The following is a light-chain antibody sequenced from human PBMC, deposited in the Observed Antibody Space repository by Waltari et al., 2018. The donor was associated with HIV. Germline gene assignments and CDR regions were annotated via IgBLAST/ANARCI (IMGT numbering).Light chain of an antibody. V-gene: IGKV3-20*01. CDR1: QNVRKNY. Sequence: EIVLTQSPGTVSLSLGERATLSCRASQNVRKNYLAWYQHKPGQAPSLLIYGASNRAAGIADRFSGRGSGTDFTLTISRLESEDFALYYCQQYGNSPFTFGQGTKLEIK. J-gene: IGKJ2*01. CDR3: QQYGNSPFT. CDR2: GAS.